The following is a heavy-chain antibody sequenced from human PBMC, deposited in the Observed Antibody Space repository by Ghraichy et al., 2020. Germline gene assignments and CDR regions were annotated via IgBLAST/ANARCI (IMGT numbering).Heavy chain of an antibody. CDR3: ARPGTAMTQLDY. CDR1: GYSFTSYW. CDR2: IDPSDSYT. J-gene: IGHJ4*02. D-gene: IGHD5-18*01. V-gene: IGHV5-10-1*01. Sequence: GESLNISCKGSGYSFTSYWISWVRQMPGKGLEWMGRIDPSDSYTNYSPSFQGHVTISADKSISTAYLQWSSLKASDTAMYYCARPGTAMTQLDYWGQGTLVTVSS.